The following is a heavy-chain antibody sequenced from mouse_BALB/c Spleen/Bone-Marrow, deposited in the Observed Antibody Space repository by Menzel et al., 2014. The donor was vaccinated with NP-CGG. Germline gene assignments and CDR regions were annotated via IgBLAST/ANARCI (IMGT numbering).Heavy chain of an antibody. D-gene: IGHD1-1*01. Sequence: QVHVKQSGSVLVRPGASVKLSCKTSGYTFTSSWIHWAKQRPGQGLEWIGEIHPNSGNTNYNEKFKDKATLTVDKSSSTAYMQLSSLTSEDSAVYFCVLYGSRSEVAYWGQGTLVTVSA. CDR1: GYTFTSSW. CDR2: IHPNSGNT. CDR3: VLYGSRSEVAY. J-gene: IGHJ3*01. V-gene: IGHV1S130*01.